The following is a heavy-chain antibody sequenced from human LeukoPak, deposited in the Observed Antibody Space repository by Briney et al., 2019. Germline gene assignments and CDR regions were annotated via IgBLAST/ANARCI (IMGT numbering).Heavy chain of an antibody. Sequence: GGSLRLSCAASGFTFSSYWMHWVRQAPGKGLVWVSRINSDGSSTKYADSVKGRFTISRDNAKNTLYVQMNNLRAEDTAVCYCARVDPKAPGDYSWGRGTLVTVSS. CDR1: GFTFSSYW. CDR2: INSDGSST. V-gene: IGHV3-74*03. CDR3: ARVDPKAPGDYS. D-gene: IGHD2-2*03. J-gene: IGHJ4*02.